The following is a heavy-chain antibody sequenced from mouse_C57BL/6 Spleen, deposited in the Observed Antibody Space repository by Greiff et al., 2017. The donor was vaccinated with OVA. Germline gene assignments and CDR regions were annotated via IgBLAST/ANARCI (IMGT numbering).Heavy chain of an antibody. J-gene: IGHJ3*01. CDR3: ARDDGTGTFAY. Sequence: EVNVVESGGGLVQSGRSLRLSCATSGFTFSDFYMEWVRQAPGKGLEWIAASRNKANDYTTEYSASVKGRFIVSRDTSQSILYLQMNALRAEDTAIYYCARDDGTGTFAYWGQGTLVTVSA. CDR2: SRNKANDYTT. D-gene: IGHD4-1*01. CDR1: GFTFSDFY. V-gene: IGHV7-1*01.